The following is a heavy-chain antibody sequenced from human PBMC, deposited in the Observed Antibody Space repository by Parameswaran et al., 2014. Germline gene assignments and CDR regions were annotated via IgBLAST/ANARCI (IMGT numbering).Heavy chain of an antibody. V-gene: IGHV1-18*01. CDR2: ISAYNGKT. CDR3: ARGGIVAAGEFDY. D-gene: IGHD5-12*01. Sequence: RLVRQAPGQGLEWMGWISAYNGKTNFAQNFQGRVTMTTDTSTSTAYMELRSLRSDDTAVYYCARGGIVAAGEFDYWGQGTLVTVSS. J-gene: IGHJ4*02.